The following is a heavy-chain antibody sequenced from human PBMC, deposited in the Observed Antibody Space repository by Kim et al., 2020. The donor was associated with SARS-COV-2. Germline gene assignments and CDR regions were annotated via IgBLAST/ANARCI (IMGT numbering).Heavy chain of an antibody. CDR2: IIPILGIA. V-gene: IGHV1-69*02. Sequence: SVKVSCKASGGTFSSYTISWVRQAPGQGLEWMGRIIPILGIANYAQKFQGRVTITADKSTSTAYMELSSLRSEDTAVYYCARTNPGVRERGYDKTWGQGTLVTVSS. D-gene: IGHD3-16*01. CDR1: GGTFSSYT. CDR3: ARTNPGVRERGYDKT. J-gene: IGHJ5*02.